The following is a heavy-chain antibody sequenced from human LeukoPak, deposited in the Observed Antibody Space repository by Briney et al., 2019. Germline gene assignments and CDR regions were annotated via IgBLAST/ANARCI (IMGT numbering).Heavy chain of an antibody. J-gene: IGHJ4*02. D-gene: IGHD6-13*01. V-gene: IGHV3-7*03. CDR3: AKAVRSSSWSRGFDY. CDR2: IKQDGSEK. Sequence: GGSLRLSCAASGFTFSSYWMSWVRQAPGKGLEWVANIKQDGSEKYYVDSVKGRFTISRDNSKNTLYLQMNSLRAEDTAVYYCAKAVRSSSWSRGFDYWGQGTLVTVSS. CDR1: GFTFSSYW.